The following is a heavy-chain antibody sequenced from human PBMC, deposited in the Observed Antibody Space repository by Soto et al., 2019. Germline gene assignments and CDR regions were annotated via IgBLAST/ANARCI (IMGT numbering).Heavy chain of an antibody. J-gene: IGHJ2*01. V-gene: IGHV3-33*01. D-gene: IGHD3-10*01. CDR3: ARGMGVTLDGYFDL. CDR1: GYSFNRYG. Sequence: QVQLVESGGGVVQPGRSLRLSCVASGYSFNRYGMHWVRQGPGKGLEWVAGIWYDGSKKLYADSVKGRITISRDDSRNALYLQTNSLTDEDTAVYYCARGMGVTLDGYFDLWGRGTLVTVSS. CDR2: IWYDGSKK.